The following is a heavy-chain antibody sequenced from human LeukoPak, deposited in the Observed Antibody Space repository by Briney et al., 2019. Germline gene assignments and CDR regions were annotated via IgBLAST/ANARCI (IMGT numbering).Heavy chain of an antibody. Sequence: GGSLRLSCAAAGFTFSSYSMNWVRQAPGKGLEWVSSISSSSSYIYYADSVNGRFTISRDNAKNSLYLQINSLRAEDTAVYYCARGDYYGSGTPGYWGQGTLVTVSS. J-gene: IGHJ4*02. CDR2: ISSSSSYI. D-gene: IGHD3-10*01. CDR1: GFTFSSYS. CDR3: ARGDYYGSGTPGY. V-gene: IGHV3-21*01.